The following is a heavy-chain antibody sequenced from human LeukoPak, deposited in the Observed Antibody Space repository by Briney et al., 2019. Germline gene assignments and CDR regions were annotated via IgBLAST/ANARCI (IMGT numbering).Heavy chain of an antibody. Sequence: RTGGSLRLSCAASGFTLSSYAMHWVCQAPGKGLEYVSAISKNGGNTYYANSVKGRFSISRDNSKNTLYLQMGSLRTEDMAVYYCARVGEGRYYQYYYMDVWGKGTTVTVSS. CDR1: GFTLSSYA. V-gene: IGHV3-64*01. CDR2: ISKNGGNT. J-gene: IGHJ6*03. CDR3: ARVGEGRYYQYYYMDV. D-gene: IGHD1-26*01.